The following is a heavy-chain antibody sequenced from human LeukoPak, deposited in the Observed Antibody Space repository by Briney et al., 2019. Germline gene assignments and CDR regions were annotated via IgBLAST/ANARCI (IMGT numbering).Heavy chain of an antibody. Sequence: GGSLRLSCAASGFTVSSNYMSWVRQAPGKGLEWVSVIYSGGSTCYADSVKGRFTISRDNSKNTLYLQMNSLRAEDTAVYYCARGTSSSIAARPWGQGTLVTVSS. J-gene: IGHJ5*02. CDR2: IYSGGST. CDR3: ARGTSSSIAARP. CDR1: GFTVSSNY. D-gene: IGHD6-6*01. V-gene: IGHV3-53*01.